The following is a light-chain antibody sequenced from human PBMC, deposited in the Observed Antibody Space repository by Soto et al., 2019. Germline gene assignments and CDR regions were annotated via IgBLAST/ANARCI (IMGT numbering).Light chain of an antibody. CDR3: QPRANWPPG. J-gene: IGKJ5*01. Sequence: ETVLTQSPATLSLSPGERATLSCRASHSVASQIAWYQQRPGQTPRLLIFDASKRATGVPARFSGSQSGTDFTLIISRLEPEDFALYSGQPRANWPPGFGQGTRLEIK. CDR2: DAS. CDR1: HSVASQ. V-gene: IGKV3-11*01.